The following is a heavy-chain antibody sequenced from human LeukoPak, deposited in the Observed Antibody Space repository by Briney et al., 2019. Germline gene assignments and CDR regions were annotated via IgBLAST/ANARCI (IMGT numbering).Heavy chain of an antibody. D-gene: IGHD3-22*01. V-gene: IGHV3-49*04. J-gene: IGHJ3*02. CDR3: TRRYNYDSSGYYYVRDAFDI. CDR2: IRSKAYGGTT. Sequence: GGSLRLSCAASRFTFSSYGMSWVRQAPGKGLEWVGFIRSKAYGGTTKNAASVKGRFTISRDDSRSIAYLQMNSLKTEDTAVYYCTRRYNYDSSGYYYVRDAFDIWGQGTMVTVSS. CDR1: RFTFSSYG.